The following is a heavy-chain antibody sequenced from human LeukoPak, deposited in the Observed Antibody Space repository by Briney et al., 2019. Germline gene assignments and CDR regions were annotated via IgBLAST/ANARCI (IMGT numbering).Heavy chain of an antibody. D-gene: IGHD6-13*01. CDR1: GGSFSGYY. CDR2: INHSGST. CDR3: ARGSEQQLVPDAFDI. Sequence: SETLSLTCAVYGGSFSGYYWSWIRQPPGKGLEWIGEINHSGSTYYNPSLKSRVTISVDRSKNQFSLKLSSVTAADTAVYYCARGSEQQLVPDAFDIWGQGTMVTVSS. J-gene: IGHJ3*02. V-gene: IGHV4-34*01.